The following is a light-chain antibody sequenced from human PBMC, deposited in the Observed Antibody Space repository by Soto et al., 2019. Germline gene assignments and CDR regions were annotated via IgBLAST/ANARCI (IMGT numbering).Light chain of an antibody. CDR1: SSNIGAGYD. J-gene: IGLJ1*01. CDR3: QSYDAGLSAYV. CDR2: GNT. V-gene: IGLV1-40*01. Sequence: QSVLTQPPSVSGAPGQRVTISCTGSSSNIGAGYDVHWYQQLPGTAPKLLIYGNTNRPSGVPDRFSGSKSGASASLAITGLQAEDEADYYCQSYDAGLSAYVFGSGTKLTV.